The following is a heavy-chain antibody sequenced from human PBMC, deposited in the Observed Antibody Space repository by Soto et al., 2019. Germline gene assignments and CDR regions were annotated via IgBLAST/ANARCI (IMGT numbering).Heavy chain of an antibody. CDR1: GASISSSYY. Sequence: SETLSLTCTVSGASISSSYYWGCIRQPPGKRLEWIGSIYYSGSTYYNPSLKSRVTISVDTSKNQFSLRLSSVTAADTAVYYCARHIIADNWFDPWGQGTLVTVSS. D-gene: IGHD3-10*01. V-gene: IGHV4-39*01. CDR3: ARHIIADNWFDP. CDR2: IYYSGST. J-gene: IGHJ5*02.